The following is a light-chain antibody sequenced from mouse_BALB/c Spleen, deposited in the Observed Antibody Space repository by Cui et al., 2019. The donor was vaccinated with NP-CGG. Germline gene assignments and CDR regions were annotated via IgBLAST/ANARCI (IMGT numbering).Light chain of an antibody. V-gene: IGLV1*01. J-gene: IGLJ1*01. CDR3: ALWYSNHWV. Sequence: AVVTQESALTTSPGETVTLTFRSSTGPVATSNYANLVQKKPDHLFTGLIGGTNNRAPGVPARFSGSLIGDKAALTITGAQTEDEAIYFCALWYSNHWVFGGGTKLTVL. CDR2: GTN. CDR1: TGPVATSNY.